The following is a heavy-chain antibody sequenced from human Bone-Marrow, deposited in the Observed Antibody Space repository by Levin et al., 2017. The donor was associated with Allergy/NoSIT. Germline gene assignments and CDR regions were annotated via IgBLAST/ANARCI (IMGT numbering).Heavy chain of an antibody. J-gene: IGHJ6*02. Sequence: GESLKISCKASGFKFTDYGISWVRQAPGQGLEWMGWISASNSHTNYTQRLQGRVTMTTDTSTRTAYLELRSLRSDDTAVYYCARHRDLVVVPAAMLSSYYYGMDVWGQGTTVTVSS. CDR3: ARHRDLVVVPAAMLSSYYYGMDV. CDR2: ISASNSHT. V-gene: IGHV1-18*01. D-gene: IGHD2-2*01. CDR1: GFKFTDYG.